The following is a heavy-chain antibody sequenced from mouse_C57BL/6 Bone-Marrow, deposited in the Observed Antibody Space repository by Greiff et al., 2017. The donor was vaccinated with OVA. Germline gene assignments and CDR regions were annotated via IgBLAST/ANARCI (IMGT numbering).Heavy chain of an antibody. D-gene: IGHD1-1*01. J-gene: IGHJ1*03. CDR2: ISYDGSN. Sequence: EVQLVESGPGLVKPSQSLSLTCSVTGYSITSGYYWNWIRQFPGNKLEWMGYISYDGSNNYNPSLKNRISITRDTSKNQFFLKLNSVTTEDTATYYCASDYYGSPYWYFDVWGTGTTVTVSS. CDR3: ASDYYGSPYWYFDV. CDR1: GYSITSGYY. V-gene: IGHV3-6*01.